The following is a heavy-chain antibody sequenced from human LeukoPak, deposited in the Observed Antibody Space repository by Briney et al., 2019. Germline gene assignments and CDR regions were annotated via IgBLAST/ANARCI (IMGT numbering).Heavy chain of an antibody. CDR2: IKSKTDGGTT. D-gene: IGHD1-26*01. Sequence: PGGSLRLSCAASGFTFTNAWMNWVRQAPGKGLEWVGRIKSKTDGGTTDYAAPVKGRFTISRDDSKNTLYLQMNSLKTEDTAVYYCAKVKRSRELLFFDYWGQGTLVTVSS. J-gene: IGHJ4*02. V-gene: IGHV3-15*07. CDR1: GFTFTNAW. CDR3: AKVKRSRELLFFDY.